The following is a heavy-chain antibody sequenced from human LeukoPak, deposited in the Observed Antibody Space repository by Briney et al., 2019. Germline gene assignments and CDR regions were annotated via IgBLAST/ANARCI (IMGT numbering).Heavy chain of an antibody. J-gene: IGHJ4*02. CDR1: GFTCRSYG. Sequence: PGVSLRLSCFASGFTCRSYGMHWVRHSPGSGLQWVARISFDGTNTYYAASVKGRFTISREKSKNTLYLQMHSLRAEDTAVYYCAKDFIAMSDWEPLGYWGQGILVTVSS. V-gene: IGHV3-30*18. D-gene: IGHD1-26*01. CDR2: ISFDGTNT. CDR3: AKDFIAMSDWEPLGY.